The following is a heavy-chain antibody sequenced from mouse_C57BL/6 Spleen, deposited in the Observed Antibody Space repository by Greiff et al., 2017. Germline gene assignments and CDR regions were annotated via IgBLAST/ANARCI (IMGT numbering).Heavy chain of an antibody. J-gene: IGHJ2*01. CDR2: ISSGSSTI. CDR1: GFTFSDYG. V-gene: IGHV5-17*01. D-gene: IGHD2-5*01. CDR3: AKNSNPYYFDD. Sequence: EVQLVESGGGLVKPGGSLKLSCAASGFTFSDYGMHWVRQAPEKGLEWVAYISSGSSTIYYADTVKGRFTISRDNAKNTLFLQMTSLRSEDTAMFYWAKNSNPYYFDDWGQGTTLSVSS.